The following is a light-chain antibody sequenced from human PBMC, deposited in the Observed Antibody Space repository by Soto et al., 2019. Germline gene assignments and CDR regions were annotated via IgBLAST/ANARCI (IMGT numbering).Light chain of an antibody. CDR1: QVISSW. Sequence: DIQMTQSPSSVSASVGDRVTIPCRASQVISSWLAWYQQKPGKAPKLLIYAASSLPSGVPSRFSGSGSGTDFILTISSLQPDDVATYYCQQTKSFPGTFGQGTKVEIK. V-gene: IGKV1-12*01. J-gene: IGKJ1*01. CDR3: QQTKSFPGT. CDR2: AAS.